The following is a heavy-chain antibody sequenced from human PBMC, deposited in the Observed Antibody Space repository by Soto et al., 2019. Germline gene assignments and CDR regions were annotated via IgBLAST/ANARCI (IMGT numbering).Heavy chain of an antibody. V-gene: IGHV1-69*13. CDR2: LIPIFGTA. J-gene: IGHJ6*02. Sequence: SLKVSCKASGVTFSSYAIGWVRQAPGQGLEWIGGLIPIFGTANYAQKFQGRVTITADESTSTAYMELSSLRSEDTAVYYCAGLLRDDFWSGYYYGMDVWGQGTTVTVS. CDR3: AGLLRDDFWSGYYYGMDV. D-gene: IGHD3-3*01. CDR1: GVTFSSYA.